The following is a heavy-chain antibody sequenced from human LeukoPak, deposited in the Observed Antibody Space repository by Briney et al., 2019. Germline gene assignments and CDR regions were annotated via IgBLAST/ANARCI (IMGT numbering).Heavy chain of an antibody. CDR2: IGVPGDT. CDR1: GFTFSNSD. Sequence: GGSLRLSCAASGFTFSNSDMHWVRQAPGKGLEWVSAIGVPGDTYYPDSVKGRFTISRDNSKNTLYLQMNSLRAADTAVYFCARDKAWDKNMVALSHWGQGTLVTVSS. J-gene: IGHJ4*02. D-gene: IGHD2-15*01. CDR3: ARDKAWDKNMVALSH. V-gene: IGHV3-13*01.